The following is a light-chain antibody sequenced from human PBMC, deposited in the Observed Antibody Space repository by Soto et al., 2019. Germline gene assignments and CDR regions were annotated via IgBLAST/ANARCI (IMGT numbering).Light chain of an antibody. V-gene: IGLV2-14*01. Sequence: QSALAQAASVSGSPGQSITISCTGTSNDFGGYNYVSWYQQHPDTAPKLIIYDVRYRPSGVSDRFSGSKSGNTASLTISGLQAEDEADYYCSAYTSSSTPYVFGSGTKVTVL. CDR2: DVR. J-gene: IGLJ1*01. CDR1: SNDFGGYNY. CDR3: SAYTSSSTPYV.